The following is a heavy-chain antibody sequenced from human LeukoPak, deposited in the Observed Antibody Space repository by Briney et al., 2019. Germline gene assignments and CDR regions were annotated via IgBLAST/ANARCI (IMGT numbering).Heavy chain of an antibody. Sequence: PSETLSLTCTVSGGSISSSSYYWGWIRQPPGKGLEWIGSIYYSGSTYYNPSLKSRVAISVDTSKNQFSLKLSSVTAADTAVYYCASLPSASAVAGPNHFDYWGQGTLVTVSS. CDR2: IYYSGST. D-gene: IGHD6-19*01. CDR1: GGSISSSSYY. J-gene: IGHJ4*02. V-gene: IGHV4-39*01. CDR3: ASLPSASAVAGPNHFDY.